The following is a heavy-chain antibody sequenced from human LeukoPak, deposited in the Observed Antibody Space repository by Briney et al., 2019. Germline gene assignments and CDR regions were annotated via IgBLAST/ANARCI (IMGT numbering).Heavy chain of an antibody. J-gene: IGHJ6*04. CDR2: LRYDGSNK. V-gene: IGHV3-30*02. CDR3: AELGITMIGGV. Sequence: GGCLRLSCAASGFTLSGYGMHWVRQAPGKGVGWGAFLRYDGSNKDYADSVKGRFTISKDNSKNTLYLQMDSLRAEDTAVYYCAELGITMIGGVWGKGTTVTISS. D-gene: IGHD3-10*02. CDR1: GFTLSGYG.